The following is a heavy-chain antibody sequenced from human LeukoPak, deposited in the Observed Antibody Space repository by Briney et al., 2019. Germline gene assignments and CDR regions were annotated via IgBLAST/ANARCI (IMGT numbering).Heavy chain of an antibody. J-gene: IGHJ4*02. Sequence: SETLSLTCTASGGSISSYYWSWIRQPAGKGLEWIGHIYISGSTKYNPSLKSRVTISLDKSESQFSWKLSSVTAADTAVYYCAGDGYRTSWYYYCGQGTLVTVSS. D-gene: IGHD6-13*01. CDR2: IYISGST. CDR1: GGSISSYY. V-gene: IGHV4-4*07. CDR3: AGDGYRTSWYYY.